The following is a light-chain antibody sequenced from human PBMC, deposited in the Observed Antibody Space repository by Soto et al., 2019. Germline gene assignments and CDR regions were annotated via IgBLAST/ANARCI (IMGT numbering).Light chain of an antibody. J-gene: IGKJ1*01. CDR1: QTVSSQ. CDR2: DAS. CDR3: QQRSSWPT. V-gene: IGKV3-11*01. Sequence: LLTQSPATLSLSPGESATLSCRASQTVSSQLAWYQQKPGQAPRLLIYDASKRATGVPGRFSGSGSGTDFTLTISSLEPDDFGVYYCQQRSSWPTVGTGTTVDIK.